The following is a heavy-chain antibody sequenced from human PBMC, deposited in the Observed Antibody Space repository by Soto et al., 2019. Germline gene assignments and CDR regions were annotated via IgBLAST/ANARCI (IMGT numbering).Heavy chain of an antibody. J-gene: IGHJ6*02. V-gene: IGHV3-21*01. CDR1: GFTFSSYS. Sequence: VGSLRLSCAASGFTFSSYSMNWVRQAPGKGLEWASSISSSSSYIYYADSVKGRFTISRDNAKNSLYLQMNSLRAEDTAVYYCARGEQWLNYYYYGMDVWGQGTTVTVSS. D-gene: IGHD6-19*01. CDR3: ARGEQWLNYYYYGMDV. CDR2: ISSSSSYI.